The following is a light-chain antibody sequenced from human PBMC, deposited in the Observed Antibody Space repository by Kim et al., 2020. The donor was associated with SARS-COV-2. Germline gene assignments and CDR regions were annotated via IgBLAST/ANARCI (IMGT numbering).Light chain of an antibody. Sequence: QLVLTQSPTASASLGASVKLTFTLNSGHSGNVIAWHQQQPEKGPRYLMKVNNDGSHSKGDGIPDRFSGSSSGSERYLTISSLQSVDEADYYCHSWGVFGGGTQLTVL. V-gene: IGLV4-69*01. CDR2: VNNDGSH. J-gene: IGLJ3*02. CDR3: HSWGV. CDR1: SGHSGNV.